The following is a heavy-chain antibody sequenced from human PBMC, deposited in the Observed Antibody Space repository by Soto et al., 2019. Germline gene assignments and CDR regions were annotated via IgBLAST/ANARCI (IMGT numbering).Heavy chain of an antibody. D-gene: IGHD2-8*02. J-gene: IGHJ4*02. V-gene: IGHV3-30*04. CDR3: AGVVYGGNSVSSY. Sequence: QVHLVESGGGVVQPGRSLRLSCAASGFTFSSYAMSWVRQAPGKGLEWVAATSYDGSKEYYTDSVKGRFTVSRDNSKNTLDLQMNSLRAEDTALYYCAGVVYGGNSVSSYWGQGTLVTVSS. CDR1: GFTFSSYA. CDR2: TSYDGSKE.